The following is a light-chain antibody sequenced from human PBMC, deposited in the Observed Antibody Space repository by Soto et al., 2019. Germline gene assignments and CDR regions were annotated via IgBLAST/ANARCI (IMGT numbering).Light chain of an antibody. CDR3: QQLNSYPVT. Sequence: DIQLTQSPSFLSASVGDRVTLTCRASRDITSYLAWYQQKPGKAPKLLIYAASTLQSGVPSRFSGSGSGTEFTLTISSLQPEDFATYYCQQLNSYPVTFGGGTKVEIK. CDR2: AAS. CDR1: RDITSY. V-gene: IGKV1-9*01. J-gene: IGKJ4*01.